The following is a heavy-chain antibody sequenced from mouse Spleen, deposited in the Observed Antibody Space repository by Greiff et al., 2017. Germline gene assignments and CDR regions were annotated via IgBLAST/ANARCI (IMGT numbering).Heavy chain of an antibody. CDR2: IWTGGGT. J-gene: IGHJ1*01. D-gene: IGHD1-1*01. CDR3: ARITTVPLWYFDV. CDR1: GFSLTSYA. Sequence: QVQLQQSGPGLVAPSQSLSITCTVSGFSLTSYAISWVRQPPGKGLEWLGVIWTGGGTNYNSALKSRLSISKDNSKSQVFLKMNSLQTDDTARYYCARITTVPLWYFDVWGAGTTVTVSS. V-gene: IGHV2-9-1*01.